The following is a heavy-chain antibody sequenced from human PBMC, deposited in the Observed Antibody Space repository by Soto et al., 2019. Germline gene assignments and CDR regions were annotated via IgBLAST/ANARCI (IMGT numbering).Heavy chain of an antibody. D-gene: IGHD5-12*01. J-gene: IGHJ6*02. Sequence: PVGSLRLSCAASGFTFSSYGMHWVRQAPGKGLEWVAVISYDGSNKYYADSVKGRFTISRDNSKNTLYLQMNSLRAEDTAVYYCANMGGGYSGYDWDRYYYYGMDVWGQGTTVTVSS. V-gene: IGHV3-30*18. CDR2: ISYDGSNK. CDR3: ANMGGGYSGYDWDRYYYYGMDV. CDR1: GFTFSSYG.